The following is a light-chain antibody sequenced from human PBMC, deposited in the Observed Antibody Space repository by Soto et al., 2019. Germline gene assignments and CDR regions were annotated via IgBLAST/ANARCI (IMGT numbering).Light chain of an antibody. CDR1: QGISNF. CDR2: AAS. CDR3: QQCNSAPQT. Sequence: DIQMTQSPSSLSASVGDRVTITCRANQGISNFLAWYQQKPGQVPKLLMYAASTLHSGVPSRFSGSRSGTDFTLTISSLQPEDVATYYCQQCNSAPQTFGQGTKVEIK. J-gene: IGKJ1*01. V-gene: IGKV1-27*01.